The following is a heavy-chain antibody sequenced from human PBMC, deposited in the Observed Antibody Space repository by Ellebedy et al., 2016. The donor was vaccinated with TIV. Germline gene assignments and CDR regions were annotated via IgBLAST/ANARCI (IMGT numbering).Heavy chain of an antibody. Sequence: ASVKVSCKASGGTFSSYAISWVRQAPGQGLEWMGWISAYNGNTNYAQKLQGRVTMTTDTSTSTAYMELRSLRSEDTAVYYCARALAVAATISFDYWGQGTLVTVSS. V-gene: IGHV1-18*01. D-gene: IGHD6-19*01. CDR1: GGTFSSYA. J-gene: IGHJ4*02. CDR2: ISAYNGNT. CDR3: ARALAVAATISFDY.